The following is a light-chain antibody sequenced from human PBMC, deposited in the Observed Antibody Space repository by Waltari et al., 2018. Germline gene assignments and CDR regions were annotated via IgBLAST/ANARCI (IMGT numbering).Light chain of an antibody. CDR3: QQYNSYSLWT. V-gene: IGKV1-5*03. Sequence: DIQMTQSPSTLSASIGDRVTITCRASQSVNSWLPWYLQKPGKAPNLLINKAANLGSGVPSKFSGGGSGTEFTLTISSLQPDDFATYYCQQYNSYSLWTFGQGTKVEIK. J-gene: IGKJ1*01. CDR2: KAA. CDR1: QSVNSW.